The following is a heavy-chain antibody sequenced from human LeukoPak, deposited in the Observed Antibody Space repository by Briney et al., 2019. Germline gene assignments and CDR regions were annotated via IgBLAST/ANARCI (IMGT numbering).Heavy chain of an antibody. D-gene: IGHD3-22*01. CDR3: ARDQSSGYYYEYYYGMDV. J-gene: IGHJ6*02. CDR1: GYTFTSYA. CDR2: INTNTGNP. V-gene: IGHV7-4-1*02. Sequence: GASVKVSCKASGYTFTSYAMNWVRQAPGQGLEWMGWINTNTGNPTYAQGFTGRFVFSLDTSVSTAYLQISSLKAEDTAVYYCARDQSSGYYYEYYYGMDVWGQGTTVTVSS.